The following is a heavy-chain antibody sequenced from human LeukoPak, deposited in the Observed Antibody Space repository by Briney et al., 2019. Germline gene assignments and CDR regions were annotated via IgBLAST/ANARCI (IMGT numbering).Heavy chain of an antibody. Sequence: SGVSLRLSRAASGFTFSAYSMNWIRQAPGKGLEWVSSISSSSSDVYYADSVRGRFTISRDAAENSLYLQVNNMRAEDTAVYSCARVGGANNWDYYFDYWGRGTLVTVSS. CDR3: ARVGGANNWDYYFDY. CDR2: ISSSSSDV. J-gene: IGHJ4*02. CDR1: GFTFSAYS. D-gene: IGHD1-1*01. V-gene: IGHV3-21*06.